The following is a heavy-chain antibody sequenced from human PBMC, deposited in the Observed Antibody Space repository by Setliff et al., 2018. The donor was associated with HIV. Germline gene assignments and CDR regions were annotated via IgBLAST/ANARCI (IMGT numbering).Heavy chain of an antibody. D-gene: IGHD2-21*02. CDR1: GGAISGSGYY. V-gene: IGHV4-30-4*01. J-gene: IGHJ4*02. Sequence: SETLSLTCSVSGGAISGSGYYWSWIRQPPGKALEWIGYIYYSGSVYYNPSLKSRLTISVDTSKNQFSLQLNSVTPEDTAVYYCARAGYGGNSDYFDYWGQGTLVTVSS. CDR2: IYYSGSV. CDR3: ARAGYGGNSDYFDY.